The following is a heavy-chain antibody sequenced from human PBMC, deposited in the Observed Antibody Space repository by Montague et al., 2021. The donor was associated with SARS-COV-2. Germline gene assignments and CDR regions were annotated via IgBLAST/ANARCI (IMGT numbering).Heavy chain of an antibody. J-gene: IGHJ2*01. V-gene: IGHV4-59*11. Sequence: SETLSLTCTVSGGSISSHYWTWIRQPPGKGLEWIGYIYYTGSTNYNPSLKSRVAISVDTSKNQFSLSLRSVTAADTDLYYCARLPPNGRWYLDLWGRGTRVTVS. CDR2: IYYTGST. CDR1: GGSISSHY. CDR3: ARLPPNGRWYLDL. D-gene: IGHD2-8*01.